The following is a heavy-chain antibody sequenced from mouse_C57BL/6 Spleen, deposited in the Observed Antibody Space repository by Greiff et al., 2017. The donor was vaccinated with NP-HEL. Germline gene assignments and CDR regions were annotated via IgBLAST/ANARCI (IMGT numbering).Heavy chain of an antibody. Sequence: VQLQQSGAELVKPGASVKISCKASGYAFSSYWMNWVKQRPGKGLEWIGQIYPGDGDTNYNGKFKGKATLTADKSSSTAYMQLSSLTSEDSAVYFCARSAVVATPAWFAYWGQRTLVTVSA. D-gene: IGHD1-1*01. V-gene: IGHV1-80*01. J-gene: IGHJ3*01. CDR3: ARSAVVATPAWFAY. CDR2: IYPGDGDT. CDR1: GYAFSSYW.